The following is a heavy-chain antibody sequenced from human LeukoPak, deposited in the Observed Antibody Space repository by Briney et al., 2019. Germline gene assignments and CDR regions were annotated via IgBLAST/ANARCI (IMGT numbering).Heavy chain of an antibody. CDR1: GITLSNYG. CDR2: ISDTGGRT. J-gene: IGHJ4*02. Sequence: GGSLRLSCAVSGITLSNYGMTWVRQAPGKGLEWVAGISDTGGRTNYADSVKGRFTISRDNPKNTLYLQMNSLRAEDTAVYFCAKRGVVIRVILVGFHKEAYYFDSWGQGALVTVST. CDR3: AKRGVVIRVILVGFHKEAYYFDS. V-gene: IGHV3-23*01. D-gene: IGHD3-22*01.